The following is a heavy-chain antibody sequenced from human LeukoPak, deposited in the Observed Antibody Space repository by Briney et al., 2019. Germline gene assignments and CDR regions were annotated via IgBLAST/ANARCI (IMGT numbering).Heavy chain of an antibody. CDR1: GFTFSGYG. Sequence: GRSLRLSCAASGFTFSGYGMHWVRQAPGKGLEWVAVISYDGSNKYYADSVKGRFTISRDNSKNTLYLRMNSLRAEDTAVYYCAKDSLWFGELLSYYFDYWGQGTLVTVSS. D-gene: IGHD3-10*01. V-gene: IGHV3-30*18. CDR2: ISYDGSNK. J-gene: IGHJ4*02. CDR3: AKDSLWFGELLSYYFDY.